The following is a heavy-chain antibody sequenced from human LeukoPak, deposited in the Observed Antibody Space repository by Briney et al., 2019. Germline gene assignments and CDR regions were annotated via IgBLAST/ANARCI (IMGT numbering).Heavy chain of an antibody. V-gene: IGHV3-53*01. CDR3: ARSVRDAFDI. D-gene: IGHD3-10*01. Sequence: GGSLRLSCVVSGFTVSSSYMNWVRQAPGKGLECVSVTYSGGTTFYADSVKGRFTISGDNSKNTLYLQMNSLRAEDTAVYYCARSVRDAFDIWGQGTMVTVSS. CDR2: TYSGGTT. J-gene: IGHJ3*02. CDR1: GFTVSSSY.